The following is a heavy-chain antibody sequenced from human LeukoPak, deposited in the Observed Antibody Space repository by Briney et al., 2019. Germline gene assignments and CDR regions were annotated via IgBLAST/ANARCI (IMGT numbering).Heavy chain of an antibody. Sequence: SETLSLTCTVSGGSINSFYWSWLRQPPGGGLEWIGYIYYSGSTNYNPPLKSRVTMSVDASKNQFSLWLSSVTAADTAVYYCARLARLTLIRGVTGYHSLDVWGRGTKVTVSS. CDR1: GGSINSFY. V-gene: IGHV4-59*01. CDR2: IYYSGST. J-gene: IGHJ6*04. D-gene: IGHD3-10*01. CDR3: ARLARLTLIRGVTGYHSLDV.